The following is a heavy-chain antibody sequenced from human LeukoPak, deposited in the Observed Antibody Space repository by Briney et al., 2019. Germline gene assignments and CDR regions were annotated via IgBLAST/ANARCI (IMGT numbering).Heavy chain of an antibody. D-gene: IGHD6-19*01. CDR2: IIPILGIA. CDR3: ARALYSSGWPLDY. V-gene: IGHV1-69*04. CDR1: GGTFSSYA. Sequence: SVTVSCKASGGTFSSYAIGWVRQAPGQGLEWLGRIIPILGIANYAQKFQRRVTITADKSTSTAYMELSSLKPEDTDVYYCARALYSSGWPLDYWGQGTLVTVSS. J-gene: IGHJ4*02.